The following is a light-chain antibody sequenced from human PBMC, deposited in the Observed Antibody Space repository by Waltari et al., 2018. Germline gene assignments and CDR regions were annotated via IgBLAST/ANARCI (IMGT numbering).Light chain of an antibody. CDR1: QSIISD. J-gene: IGKJ4*01. CDR3: QQSYSTPPT. V-gene: IGKV1-39*01. Sequence: DIQMPQSPSSLSAYVGDRVTITCRASQSIISDFNWYQQKPGKAPKLLISGTSNLQSGVPSGFSGSGSGTYFTLTINSLQPLDSATYYCQQSYSTPPTFGGGTKVEI. CDR2: GTS.